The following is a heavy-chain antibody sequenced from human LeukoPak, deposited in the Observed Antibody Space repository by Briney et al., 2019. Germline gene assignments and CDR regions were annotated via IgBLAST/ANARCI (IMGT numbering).Heavy chain of an antibody. CDR2: IASVGSST. J-gene: IGHJ4*02. CDR3: ARGRPHGNDY. D-gene: IGHD4-23*01. Sequence: GGSLRLSCAASGFTFSSYWMNWVRQAPGKGLVWVSRIASVGSSTTYADSVKGRFSISRDNAKNTLYLQMNSLRVEDTAVYYWARGRPHGNDYWGQGTLVTVSS. V-gene: IGHV3-74*01. CDR1: GFTFSSYW.